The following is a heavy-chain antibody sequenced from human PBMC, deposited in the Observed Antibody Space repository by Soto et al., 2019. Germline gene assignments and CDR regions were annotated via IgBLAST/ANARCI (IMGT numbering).Heavy chain of an antibody. J-gene: IGHJ6*02. V-gene: IGHV1-69*01. CDR2: IIPIFGTA. D-gene: IGHD3-16*01. CDR1: GGTFSSYA. Sequence: QVQLVQSGAEVKKPGSSVKVSCKASGGTFSSYAISWVRQAPGQGLEWMGGIIPIFGTANYAQKFQGRVTATGDESATERYSGSGRRRDEDTAVYYRAGGGASVGGGGDYYGMDVWGQGTTVTVSS. CDR3: AGGGASVGGGGDYYGMDV.